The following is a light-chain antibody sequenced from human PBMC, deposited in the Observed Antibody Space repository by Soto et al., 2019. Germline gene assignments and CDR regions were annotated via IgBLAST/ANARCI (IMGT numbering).Light chain of an antibody. Sequence: DVVMTQTPLSLSVAPGQPASISCKSSESLLHITGETLLFWYLQKPGQSPQLLIYEVSTRVSGVPDTFSGSGSGTDFTLEISRVETDDVGIYYCMQSTQLPPTFGQGTRLGIE. CDR1: ESLLHITGETL. V-gene: IGKV2D-29*02. J-gene: IGKJ5*01. CDR2: EVS. CDR3: MQSTQLPPT.